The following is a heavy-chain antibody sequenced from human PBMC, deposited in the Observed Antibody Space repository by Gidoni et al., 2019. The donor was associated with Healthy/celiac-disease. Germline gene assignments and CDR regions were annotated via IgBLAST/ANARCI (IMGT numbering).Heavy chain of an antibody. Sequence: QVQLVQSGAEVKKPGASVKVSCKASGYTFTSYDIHWVRQATGQGLEWMGWMNPNSGNTGYAQKFQGRVTMTRNTSISTAYMELSSLRSEDTAVYYCARGIRIYSSRTRNMHPVSNWGQGTLVTVSS. CDR1: GYTFTSYD. D-gene: IGHD6-13*01. CDR3: ARGIRIYSSRTRNMHPVSN. CDR2: MNPNSGNT. V-gene: IGHV1-8*01. J-gene: IGHJ4*02.